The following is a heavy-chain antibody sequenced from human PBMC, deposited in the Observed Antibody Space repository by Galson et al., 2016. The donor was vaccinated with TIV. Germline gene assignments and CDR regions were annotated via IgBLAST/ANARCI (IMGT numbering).Heavy chain of an antibody. CDR2: ISDGGNT. CDR3: ATSTVGENIYYYGMDV. Sequence: SLRLSCAASGIDVSINYMTWVRQAPGKGLEWVSLISDGGNTYYADSVKGRLTISRDNSKNTLYLQMNSLRTEDTAVYYCATSTVGENIYYYGMDVWGQGTTVSVSS. D-gene: IGHD1-26*01. J-gene: IGHJ6*02. V-gene: IGHV3-66*02. CDR1: GIDVSINY.